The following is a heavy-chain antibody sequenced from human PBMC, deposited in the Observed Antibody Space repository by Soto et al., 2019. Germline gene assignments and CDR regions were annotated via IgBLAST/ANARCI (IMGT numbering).Heavy chain of an antibody. CDR3: AREGYSYTGY. D-gene: IGHD5-18*01. J-gene: IGHJ4*02. CDR2: ISYDGSNK. Sequence: GGSLRLSCAASGFTFSSYAMHWVRQAPGKGLEWVAVISYDGSNKYYADSVKGRFTISRDNSKNTLYLQMNSLRAEDTAEYYCAREGYSYTGYWGQGTLVTVSS. V-gene: IGHV3-30-3*01. CDR1: GFTFSSYA.